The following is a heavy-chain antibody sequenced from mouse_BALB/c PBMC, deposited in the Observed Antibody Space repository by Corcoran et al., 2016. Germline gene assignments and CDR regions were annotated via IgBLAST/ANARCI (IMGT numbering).Heavy chain of an antibody. Sequence: EVQLQQSGAELVKPGASVKLSCTASGFNIKDTYMHWVKQRPEQGLEWIGRIDSANGNTKYDPKFQGKATITADTSSNTAYLQLSSLTSEDTAVYYCARRKFITTNDFDYWGQGTTLTVSS. V-gene: IGHV14-3*02. CDR1: GFNIKDTY. CDR3: ARRKFITTNDFDY. D-gene: IGHD1-1*01. J-gene: IGHJ2*01. CDR2: IDSANGNT.